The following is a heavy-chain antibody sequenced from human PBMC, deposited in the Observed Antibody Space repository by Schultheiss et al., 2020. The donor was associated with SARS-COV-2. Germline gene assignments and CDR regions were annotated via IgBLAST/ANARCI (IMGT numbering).Heavy chain of an antibody. Sequence: SVKVSCKASGYTFTGYYMHWVRQAPGQGLEWMGGIIPILGIANYAQKFQGRVTITADKSTSTAYMELSSLRSEDTAVYYCARDRYDFWSGYVSYWYFDLWGRGTLVTVSS. V-gene: IGHV1-69*10. J-gene: IGHJ2*01. CDR2: IIPILGIA. D-gene: IGHD3-3*01. CDR3: ARDRYDFWSGYVSYWYFDL. CDR1: GYTFTGYY.